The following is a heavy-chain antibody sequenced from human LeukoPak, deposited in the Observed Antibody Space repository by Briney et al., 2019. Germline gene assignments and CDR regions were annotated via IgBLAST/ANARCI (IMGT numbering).Heavy chain of an antibody. CDR3: ARDSSSWPYYYGMDV. Sequence: SETLSLTCTVPGGSISSSSYYWGWIRQPPGKGLEWIGSIYYSGSTYYNPSLKSRVTISVDTSKNQFSLKLSSVTAADTAVYYCARDSSSWPYYYGMDVWGQGTTVTVSS. D-gene: IGHD6-13*01. V-gene: IGHV4-39*02. CDR1: GGSISSSSYY. CDR2: IYYSGST. J-gene: IGHJ6*02.